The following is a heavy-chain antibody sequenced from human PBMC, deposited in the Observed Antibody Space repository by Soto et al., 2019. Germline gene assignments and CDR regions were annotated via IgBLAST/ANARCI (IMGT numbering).Heavy chain of an antibody. CDR3: ARDRYSSSWYPYAFDI. CDR2: IYTSGST. CDR1: GGSISSYY. D-gene: IGHD6-13*01. J-gene: IGHJ3*02. Sequence: SETLSLTCTVSGGSISSYYWSWIRQPAGKGLEWIGRIYTSGSTNYNPSLKSRVTMSVDTSKNQFSPKLSSVTAADTAVYYCARDRYSSSWYPYAFDIWGQGTMVTVSS. V-gene: IGHV4-4*07.